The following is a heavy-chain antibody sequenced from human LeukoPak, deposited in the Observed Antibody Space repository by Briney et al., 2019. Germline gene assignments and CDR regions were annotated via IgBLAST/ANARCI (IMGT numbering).Heavy chain of an antibody. V-gene: IGHV1-2*02. CDR1: GYTFTGYY. CDR3: ARVISSSWYHHDH. Sequence: ASVKVSCKASGYTFTGYYMHWVRQAPGQGLEWMGWINPNSGGTNYAQKFQGRVTMTRDTSISTAYMELSRLRSDDTAFYYCARVISSSWYHHDHWGQGTLVTVSS. J-gene: IGHJ4*02. D-gene: IGHD6-13*01. CDR2: INPNSGGT.